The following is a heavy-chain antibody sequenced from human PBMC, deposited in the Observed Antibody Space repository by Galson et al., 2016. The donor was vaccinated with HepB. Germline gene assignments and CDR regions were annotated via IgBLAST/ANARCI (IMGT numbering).Heavy chain of an antibody. CDR2: IYSGGST. Sequence: SLRLSCAASGFTVSNNFMIWVRQGPGKGLEWVSLIYSGGSTHYADSVKGRFTISRDNAKNTLYLQMNNLRAEDTAVYYCASSGYSGSWGQGTLVTVSS. J-gene: IGHJ4*02. D-gene: IGHD6-13*01. CDR3: ASSGYSGS. CDR1: GFTVSNNF. V-gene: IGHV3-53*01.